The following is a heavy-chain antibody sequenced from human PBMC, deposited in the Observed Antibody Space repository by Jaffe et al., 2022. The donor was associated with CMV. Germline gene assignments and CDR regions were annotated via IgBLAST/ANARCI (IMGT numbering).Heavy chain of an antibody. CDR2: INQFETS. D-gene: IGHD3-22*01. Sequence: QVQLQQWGAGLLKPSETLSLTCAVSGGSFSAYDWAWIRQSPEKGLEWIGEINQFETSNYNPSLKSRVSISIDPSKNQFSLNLRSVTAADAGVYYCAKVGGRRITVIAWGQGVRVTVSS. CDR3: AKVGGRRITVIA. CDR1: GGSFSAYD. V-gene: IGHV4-34*01. J-gene: IGHJ5*02.